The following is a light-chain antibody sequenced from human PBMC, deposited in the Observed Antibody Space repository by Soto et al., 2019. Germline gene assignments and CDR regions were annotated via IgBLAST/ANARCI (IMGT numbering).Light chain of an antibody. CDR3: QQSFNSPLT. CDR2: AAS. J-gene: IGKJ4*01. Sequence: DIQMTQSPSSLSASVGDRVTITCRANQSINSFLNWYQQKPGKAPKFLIYAASSLHGGVPSRFSGSGSGTDFILTISSLQPEDVATYFCQQSFNSPLTFGGGTKVELK. CDR1: QSINSF. V-gene: IGKV1-39*01.